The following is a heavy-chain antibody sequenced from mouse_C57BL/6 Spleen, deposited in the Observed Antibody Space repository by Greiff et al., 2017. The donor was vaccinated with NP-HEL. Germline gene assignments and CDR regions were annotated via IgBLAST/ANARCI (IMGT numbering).Heavy chain of an antibody. CDR2: INPSNGGT. D-gene: IGHD6-1*01. J-gene: IGHJ4*01. V-gene: IGHV1-53*01. CDR1: GYTFTSYW. CDR3: ARSEAYDYYAMDY. Sequence: VQLQQSGTELVKPGASVKLSCKASGYTFTSYWMHWVKQRPGQGLEWIGNINPSNGGTNYNEKFKSKATLTVDKSSSTAYMQLSSLTSEDSAVYYCARSEAYDYYAMDYWGQGTSVTVSS.